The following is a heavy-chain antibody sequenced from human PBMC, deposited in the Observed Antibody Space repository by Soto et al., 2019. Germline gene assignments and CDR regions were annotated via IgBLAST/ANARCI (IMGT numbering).Heavy chain of an antibody. CDR1: GFTFSSAW. D-gene: IGHD2-21*01. V-gene: IGHV3-15*01. Sequence: GGSLRLSFAVSGFTFSSAWMTWVRQAPGKGLEWVGRIKSKIDGGTTDYAAPVKGRFAVSRDDSKNAVYLQINSLKTDDTAVYYCTTVIAPQGIFIPYLGQGTLVTVSS. CDR2: IKSKIDGGTT. J-gene: IGHJ4*02. CDR3: TTVIAPQGIFIPY.